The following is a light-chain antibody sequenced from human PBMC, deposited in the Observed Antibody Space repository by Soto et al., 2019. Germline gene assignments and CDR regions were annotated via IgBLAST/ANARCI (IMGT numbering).Light chain of an antibody. J-gene: IGKJ5*01. V-gene: IGKV3-11*01. CDR1: QSVSRY. CDR3: QQRSDWPIT. CDR2: DVS. Sequence: EIVLTQFPATLSLSPGERATLSCTASQSVSRYLAWYQQKPGQAPRLLIYDVSTRATGIPARFSGSGSGTDFTLTITSLEPEDFAVYSCQQRSDWPITFGQGTRLEIK.